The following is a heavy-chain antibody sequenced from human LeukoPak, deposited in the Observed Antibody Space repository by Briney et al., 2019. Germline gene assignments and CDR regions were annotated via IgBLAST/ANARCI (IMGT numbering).Heavy chain of an antibody. J-gene: IGHJ6*02. V-gene: IGHV1-8*01. Sequence: EASVTVSCKASGYTFTSYDINWVRQATGQGLEWMGWMNPNSGNTSYAQKFQGRVTMTRNTSISTAYMELSSLRSEDTAVYYCALGPYYNTAPPQKYYYYGMDVWGQGTTVTVSS. CDR2: MNPNSGNT. CDR1: GYTFTSYD. D-gene: IGHD3-22*01. CDR3: ALGPYYNTAPPQKYYYYGMDV.